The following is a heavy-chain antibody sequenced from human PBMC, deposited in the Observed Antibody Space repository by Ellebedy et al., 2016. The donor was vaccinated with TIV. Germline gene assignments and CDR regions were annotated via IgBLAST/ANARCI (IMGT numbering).Heavy chain of an antibody. CDR3: AGAVGAPLAFDY. Sequence: GGSLRLSCAASGFTFSDYTMYWVRQPPGKGLEWVSLISWDGGNTYYADSVKGRFTISRDNSKNTLYLQVNSLRDEDTAVYYCAGAVGAPLAFDYWGQGALVTVSS. D-gene: IGHD1-26*01. CDR2: ISWDGGNT. J-gene: IGHJ4*02. V-gene: IGHV3-43*01. CDR1: GFTFSDYT.